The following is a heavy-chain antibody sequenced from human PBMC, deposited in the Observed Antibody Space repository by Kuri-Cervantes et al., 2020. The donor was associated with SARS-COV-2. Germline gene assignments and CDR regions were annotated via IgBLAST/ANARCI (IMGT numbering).Heavy chain of an antibody. CDR3: ARGSGIAARPSTYNWFDP. V-gene: IGHV4-4*07. CDR1: GGSISSYY. D-gene: IGHD6-6*01. CDR2: IYTSGST. J-gene: IGHJ5*02. Sequence: ESLKISCTVSGGSISSYYWSWIRQPAGKGLEWIGRIYTSGSTNYNPSLKSRVTMSVDTSKNQFSLKLSSVTAADTAVYYCARGSGIAARPSTYNWFDPWGQGTLVTVSS.